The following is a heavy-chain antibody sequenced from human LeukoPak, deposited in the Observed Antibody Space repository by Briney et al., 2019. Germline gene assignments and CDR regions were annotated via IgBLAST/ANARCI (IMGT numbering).Heavy chain of an antibody. J-gene: IGHJ4*02. Sequence: ASVKVSCKASGYTFTGYYTHWVRQAPGQGLEWMGRINPNSGGTNYAQKFQGRVTMTRDTSISTAYMELSRLRSDDTAVYYCARDPEYCTNGVCYIEGYWGQGTLVTVSS. CDR1: GYTFTGYY. CDR2: INPNSGGT. D-gene: IGHD2-8*01. CDR3: ARDPEYCTNGVCYIEGY. V-gene: IGHV1-2*06.